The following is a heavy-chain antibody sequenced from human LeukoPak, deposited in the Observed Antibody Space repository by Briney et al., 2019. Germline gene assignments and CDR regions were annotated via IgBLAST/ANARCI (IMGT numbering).Heavy chain of an antibody. CDR1: GFTFSSYW. V-gene: IGHV3-74*01. CDR3: TRGGTTFDY. D-gene: IGHD1-1*01. Sequence: PGGSLRLSCAASGFTFSSYWMHRVRQAPGKGLVWVSRIDTDGSSTTYADSVKGRFTISRDNAKNTLFLQMNSLRAEDTATYYCTRGGTTFDYWGQGTLVTVSS. CDR2: IDTDGSST. J-gene: IGHJ4*02.